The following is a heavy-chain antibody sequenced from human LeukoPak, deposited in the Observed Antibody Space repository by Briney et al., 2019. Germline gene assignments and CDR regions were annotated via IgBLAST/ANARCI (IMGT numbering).Heavy chain of an antibody. CDR1: GYTFTSYG. Sequence: GASVKVSCKASGYTFTSYGISWVRQAPGQGLEWMGWISAYNGNTNYAQKLQGRVTMTTDTSTSTAYMEPRSLRSDDTAVYYCARDMAGDSSGLNFDYWGQGTLVTVSS. J-gene: IGHJ4*02. CDR3: ARDMAGDSSGLNFDY. D-gene: IGHD3-22*01. V-gene: IGHV1-18*01. CDR2: ISAYNGNT.